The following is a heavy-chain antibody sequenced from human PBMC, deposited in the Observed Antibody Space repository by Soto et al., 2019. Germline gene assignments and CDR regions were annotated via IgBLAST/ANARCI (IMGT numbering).Heavy chain of an antibody. V-gene: IGHV4-31*03. Sequence: KTSETLSLTCTVSGGSISSGGYYWSWIRQHPGKGLEWIGYIYYSGSTYYNPSLKSRVTISVDTSKNQFSLKLCSVTAADTAVYYCARGDQAAAANDPWGQGTLVTVSS. CDR3: ARGDQAAAANDP. CDR2: IYYSGST. D-gene: IGHD6-13*01. CDR1: GGSISSGGYY. J-gene: IGHJ5*02.